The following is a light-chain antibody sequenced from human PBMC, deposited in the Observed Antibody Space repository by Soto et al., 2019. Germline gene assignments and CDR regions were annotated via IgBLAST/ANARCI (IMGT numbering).Light chain of an antibody. J-gene: IGKJ5*01. CDR3: QQYDDWPIT. V-gene: IGKV3-15*01. CDR1: QSVRSN. Sequence: ETVMTQSPATLSVSPGETATLSCRASQSVRSNLAWYQHKPGQAPRLLIYDGSTRALGIPARFSGSESGTEFTLTISSLQSEDFAVYFCQQYDDWPITFGQGTRLEIK. CDR2: DGS.